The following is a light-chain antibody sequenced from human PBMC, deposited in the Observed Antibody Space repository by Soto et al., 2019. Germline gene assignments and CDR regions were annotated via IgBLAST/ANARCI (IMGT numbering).Light chain of an antibody. V-gene: IGKV1-5*03. CDR3: QQYDRYPVT. J-gene: IGKJ4*01. CDR1: KSVSTW. Sequence: DRQMTQSPSTLAASVGDRVTITCRASKSVSTWLAWYQQKPGKPPKLLIYKASILQSGVSSRFSGSGSGTDFTLTISGLQPDDFATYYCQQYDRYPVTFGGGTKVEVK. CDR2: KAS.